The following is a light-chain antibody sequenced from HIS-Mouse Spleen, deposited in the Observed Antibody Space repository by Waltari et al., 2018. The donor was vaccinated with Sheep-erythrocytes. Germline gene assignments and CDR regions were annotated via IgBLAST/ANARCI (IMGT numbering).Light chain of an antibody. Sequence: DIQLTQSPSFLSASVGDRVTITCRASKGISSYLAWYQQKPGKAPKLLIYAASTLQSGVPSRFSGSGSATEFTLTISSLQPEDFATYYCQQLNSYPHTFGQGTKLEIK. CDR2: AAS. J-gene: IGKJ2*01. CDR1: KGISSY. CDR3: QQLNSYPHT. V-gene: IGKV1-9*01.